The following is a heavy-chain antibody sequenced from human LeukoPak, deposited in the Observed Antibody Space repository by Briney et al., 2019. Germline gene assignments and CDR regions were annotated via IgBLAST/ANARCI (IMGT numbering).Heavy chain of an antibody. CDR2: ISSSSSYI. J-gene: IGHJ4*02. CDR3: ARRSKHDY. V-gene: IGHV3-21*01. D-gene: IGHD1-26*01. CDR1: GYTFSSYS. Sequence: PGGSLRLSCAASGYTFSSYSMNWVRQAPGKGLEWVSSISSSSSYIYYADSVKGRFTISRDNAKTSLYMQMNSLRAEDTAVYYCARRSKHDYWGQGTLVTVSS.